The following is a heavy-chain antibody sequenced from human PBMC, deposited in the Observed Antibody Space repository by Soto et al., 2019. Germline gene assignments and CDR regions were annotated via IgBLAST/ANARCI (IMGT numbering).Heavy chain of an antibody. CDR2: IWYDGSNK. J-gene: IGHJ6*02. CDR3: ARDLVLMVYATGGMDV. CDR1: GFTFSSYG. Sequence: GGSLRLSCAASGFTFSSYGMHWVRQAPGKGLEWVAVIWYDGSNKYYADSVKGRFTISRDNSKNALYLQMNSLRAEDTAVYYCARDLVLMVYATGGMDVWGQGTTVTVSS. D-gene: IGHD2-8*01. V-gene: IGHV3-33*01.